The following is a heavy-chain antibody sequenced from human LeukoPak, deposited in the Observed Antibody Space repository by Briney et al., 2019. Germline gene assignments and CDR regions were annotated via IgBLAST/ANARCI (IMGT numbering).Heavy chain of an antibody. CDR2: MNPNSGNT. CDR1: GYTFTSYD. J-gene: IGHJ3*02. CDR3: ARALSQDDAFDI. Sequence: ASVNVSCKASGYTFTSYDINWVRQATGQGLEWMGWMNPNSGNTGYAQKFQGRVTITRDTSISTAYMELSSLRAEDTAVYYCARALSQDDAFDIWGQGTMVTVSS. V-gene: IGHV1-8*03.